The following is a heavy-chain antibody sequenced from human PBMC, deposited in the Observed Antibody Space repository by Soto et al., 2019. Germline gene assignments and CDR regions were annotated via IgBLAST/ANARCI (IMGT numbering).Heavy chain of an antibody. CDR3: ARGITPYSSGCFEY. CDR2: ISAYNGNT. Sequence: GASVKGSCKASGYTFTSYGISLVRQAPGQGLEWMGWISAYNGNTNYAQKLQGRVTMTTDTSTSTAYMELRSLRSDDTAVYYCARGITPYSSGCFEYWGQGTLVTVSS. CDR1: GYTFTSYG. V-gene: IGHV1-18*01. J-gene: IGHJ4*02. D-gene: IGHD6-19*01.